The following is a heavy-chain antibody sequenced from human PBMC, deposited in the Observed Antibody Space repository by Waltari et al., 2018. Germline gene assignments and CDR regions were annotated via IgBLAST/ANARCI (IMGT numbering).Heavy chain of an antibody. J-gene: IGHJ3*02. CDR1: GGSISSSTYY. CDR2: IYYSGST. V-gene: IGHV4-39*01. Sequence: QMQLQESGPGLVKPSEPLSLTCTVHGGSISSSTYYWGWIRQPPGKGLEWIGNIYYSGSTYYKPSLKSRLTISVDTSKNQFSLNLRSVTAADTAVYYCARLPISLGVGSVFDIWGQGTMVTVSS. CDR3: ARLPISLGVGSVFDI. D-gene: IGHD2-15*01.